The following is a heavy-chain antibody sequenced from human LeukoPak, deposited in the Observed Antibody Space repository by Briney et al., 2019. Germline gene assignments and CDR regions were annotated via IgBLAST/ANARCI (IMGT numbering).Heavy chain of an antibody. Sequence: SETLSLTCTVSGGSISSGSYYWSWIRQPAGKGLEWIGRIYTSVSTNYNPSLKSRVTISVDTSKNQFSLKLSSVTAADTAVYYCARIDILTGYFNYWGQGTLVTVSS. D-gene: IGHD3-9*01. CDR3: ARIDILTGYFNY. CDR1: GGSISSGSYY. CDR2: IYTSVST. V-gene: IGHV4-61*02. J-gene: IGHJ4*02.